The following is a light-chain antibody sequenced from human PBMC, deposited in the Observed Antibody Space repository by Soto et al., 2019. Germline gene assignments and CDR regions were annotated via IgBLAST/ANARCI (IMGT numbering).Light chain of an antibody. V-gene: IGKV3-20*01. CDR1: QSVSSSY. J-gene: IGKJ2*01. CDR2: GAS. CDR3: LQYGSSPYT. Sequence: EIVLTQSPGTLSLSPGERATLSCRASQSVSSSYLAWYQQKPGQAPRPLIYGASSRATGIPDRFSGSGSGTDFTLTISRLEPEDFAVYYCLQYGSSPYTFGRGTKLEIK.